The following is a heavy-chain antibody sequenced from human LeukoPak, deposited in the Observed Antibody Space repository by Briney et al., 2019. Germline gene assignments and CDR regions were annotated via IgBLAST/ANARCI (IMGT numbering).Heavy chain of an antibody. V-gene: IGHV1-2*02. D-gene: IGHD3-10*01. Sequence: GASVKVSCRASGYTFTAHYIHWVRQAPGQGLEWMGWIDPNSGGTNYAQRFLGSVTMTGDTSINTAFMEVRRLRSDDTAIYYCARGRGTTMVRGVITSYFDLWGRGSLVTVSS. J-gene: IGHJ2*01. CDR1: GYTFTAHY. CDR3: ARGRGTTMVRGVITSYFDL. CDR2: IDPNSGGT.